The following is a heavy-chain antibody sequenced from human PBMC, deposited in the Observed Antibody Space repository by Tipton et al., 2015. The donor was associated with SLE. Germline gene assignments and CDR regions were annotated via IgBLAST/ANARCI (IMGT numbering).Heavy chain of an antibody. Sequence: TLSLTCTVSSGSISTHYWSWIRQPAGGGLEWIGRIYTNENTNYNPSLKSRVTMSVDTSKNHFSLKLISVTAADTAVYYCAREFLNPVTTVHYYFDLWGRGTLVTVSS. J-gene: IGHJ2*01. V-gene: IGHV4-4*07. CDR3: AREFLNPVTTVHYYFDL. CDR1: SGSISTHY. D-gene: IGHD4-11*01. CDR2: IYTNENT.